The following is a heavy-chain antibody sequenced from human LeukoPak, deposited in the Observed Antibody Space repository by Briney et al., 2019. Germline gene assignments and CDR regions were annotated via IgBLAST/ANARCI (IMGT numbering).Heavy chain of an antibody. V-gene: IGHV3-23*01. CDR2: ISGSGGST. Sequence: GGSLRLSCVVSGFTFSSYAMSWVRQAPGKGLEWVSAISGSGGSTYYADSVKGRFTISRDNSKNTLYLQMNSLRAEDTAVYYCAGSGTYYYDSSGYYPYYFDYWGQGTLVTVSS. J-gene: IGHJ4*02. CDR1: GFTFSSYA. CDR3: AGSGTYYYDSSGYYPYYFDY. D-gene: IGHD3-22*01.